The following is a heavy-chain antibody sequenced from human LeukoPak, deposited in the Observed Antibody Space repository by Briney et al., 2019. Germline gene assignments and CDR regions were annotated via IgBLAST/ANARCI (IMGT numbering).Heavy chain of an antibody. CDR1: GFTFNNYA. Sequence: GGSLRLSCAAPGFTFNNYAMNWVRQAPGKGLEWVSVISGSGGTTYYADSVKGRFTISRDNSKNTLYLQMNSLRAEDTAVYYCARDKYYYDSSGYYYYYYYGMDVWGQGTTVTVSS. V-gene: IGHV3-23*01. CDR2: ISGSGGTT. CDR3: ARDKYYYDSSGYYYYYYYGMDV. D-gene: IGHD3-22*01. J-gene: IGHJ6*02.